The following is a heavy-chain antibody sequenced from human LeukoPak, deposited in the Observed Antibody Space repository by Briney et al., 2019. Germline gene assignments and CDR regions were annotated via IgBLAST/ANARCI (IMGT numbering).Heavy chain of an antibody. D-gene: IGHD2-15*01. Sequence: GGSLRLSCAGTGFAFNMFAIDWGRQAPGRGLEWVSGLRRGGSTTNYADSVKGRFTISRDKSQNSVFFQMTSLRAEDTAVYYCERQQRIRHCSEGVCTEGYYFDYWGQGTLVTVSS. CDR3: ERQQRIRHCSEGVCTEGYYFDY. CDR1: GFAFNMFA. J-gene: IGHJ4*02. CDR2: LRRGGSTT. V-gene: IGHV3-23*01.